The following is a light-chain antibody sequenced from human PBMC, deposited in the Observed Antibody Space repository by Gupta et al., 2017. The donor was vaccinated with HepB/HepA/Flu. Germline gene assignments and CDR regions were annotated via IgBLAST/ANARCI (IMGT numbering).Light chain of an antibody. V-gene: IGKV2-30*01. J-gene: IGKJ1*01. CDR1: QSVVYSNGIAY. Sequence: DVVMTQSPLSLPVTLGQPASISCRSSQSVVYSNGIAYLSWFLQRPGQSPRRLIYRVSNRDSGVPDRFSGSGSGTDFTLKINRVEAEDVGVYYCMQGTHWPVTFGQGTKVEI. CDR2: RVS. CDR3: MQGTHWPVT.